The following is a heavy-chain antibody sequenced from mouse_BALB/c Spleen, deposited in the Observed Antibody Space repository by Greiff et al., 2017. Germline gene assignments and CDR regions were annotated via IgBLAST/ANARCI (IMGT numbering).Heavy chain of an antibody. V-gene: IGHV1-80*01. CDR1: GYAFSSYW. CDR3: ARGSYGNWWDY. D-gene: IGHD2-1*01. J-gene: IGHJ4*01. CDR2: IYPGDGDT. Sequence: VQLQQSGAELVRPGSSVKISCKASGYAFSSYWMNWVKQRPGQGLEWIGQIYPGDGDTNYNGKFKGKATLTADKSSSTAYMQLSSLTSEDSAVYFCARGSYGNWWDYWGQGTSVTVSS.